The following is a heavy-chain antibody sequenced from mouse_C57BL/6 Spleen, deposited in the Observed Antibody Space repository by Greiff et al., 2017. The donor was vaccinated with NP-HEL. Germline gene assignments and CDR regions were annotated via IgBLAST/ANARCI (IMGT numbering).Heavy chain of an antibody. CDR3: ARGGYSPYAMDY. V-gene: IGHV2-2*01. Sequence: QVHVKQSGPGLVQPSQSLSITCTVSGFSLTSYGVHWVRQSPGKGLEWLGVIWSGGSTDYNAAFISRLSISKDNSKSQVFFKMNSLQADDTAIYYCARGGYSPYAMDYWGQGTSVTVSS. D-gene: IGHD2-12*01. CDR2: IWSGGST. J-gene: IGHJ4*01. CDR1: GFSLTSYG.